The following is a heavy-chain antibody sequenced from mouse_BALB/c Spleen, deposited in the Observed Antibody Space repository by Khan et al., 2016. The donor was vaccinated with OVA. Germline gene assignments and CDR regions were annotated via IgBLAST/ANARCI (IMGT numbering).Heavy chain of an antibody. CDR2: INPSSGYT. Sequence: QVQLQQSGAELVKPGASVKMSCKASGYTFTSYTMHWVKQRPGQGLEWIGYINPSSGYTKYNQKFKDKATLTADKSSSTAYIQLSSLTAEYSAVYECERKSTRWSWWGQGTTLTVSS. CDR3: ERKSTRWSW. V-gene: IGHV1-4*01. D-gene: IGHD2-3*01. J-gene: IGHJ2*01. CDR1: GYTFTSYT.